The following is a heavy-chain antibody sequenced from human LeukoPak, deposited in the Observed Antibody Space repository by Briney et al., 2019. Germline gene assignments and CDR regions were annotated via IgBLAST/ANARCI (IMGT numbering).Heavy chain of an antibody. J-gene: IGHJ4*02. D-gene: IGHD3-10*01. V-gene: IGHV4-59*08. CDR1: GGSISSYY. Sequence: SETLSLTCTVSGGSISSYYWSWIRQPPGKGLEWIGYIYYSGSTNYNPSLKSRVTISVDTSKNQFSLKLSSVTAADTAVYYCARGVRLLWFGEPSFDYWGQGTLVTVSS. CDR3: ARGVRLLWFGEPSFDY. CDR2: IYYSGST.